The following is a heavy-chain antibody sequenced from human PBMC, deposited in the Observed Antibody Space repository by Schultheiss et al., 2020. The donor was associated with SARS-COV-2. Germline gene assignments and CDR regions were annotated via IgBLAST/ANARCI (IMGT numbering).Heavy chain of an antibody. Sequence: SQTLSLTCTVSGGSISSSSYYWGWIRQPPGKGLEWIGSIYYSGSTYYNPSLKSRVTISVDTSKNQFSLKLSSVTAADTAVYYCARLPYYYDSSGYYLAAAFDIWGEGKRVTV. CDR3: ARLPYYYDSSGYYLAAAFDI. D-gene: IGHD3-22*01. V-gene: IGHV4-39*01. CDR2: IYYSGST. CDR1: GGSISSSSYY. J-gene: IGHJ3*02.